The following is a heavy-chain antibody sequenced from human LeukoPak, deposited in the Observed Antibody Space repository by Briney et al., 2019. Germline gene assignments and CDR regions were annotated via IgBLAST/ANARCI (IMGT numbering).Heavy chain of an antibody. CDR2: IYYSGST. D-gene: IGHD3-10*01. V-gene: IGHV4-61*01. J-gene: IGHJ4*02. CDR3: VRARDIAVSWFGDLLSSETYFDY. CDR1: GGSISSSSYY. Sequence: SETLSLTCTVSGGSISSSSYYWSWIRQPPGKGLEWIGYIYYSGSTNYNPSLKSRVTISVDTSKNQFSLKLSSVTAADAAVYYCVRARDIAVSWFGDLLSSETYFDYWGQGTLVTVSS.